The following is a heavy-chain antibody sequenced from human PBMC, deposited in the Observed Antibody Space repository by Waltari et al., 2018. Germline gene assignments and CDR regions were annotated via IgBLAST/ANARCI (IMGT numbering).Heavy chain of an antibody. CDR2: INHSGST. Sequence: QVQLQQWGAGLLKPSETLSLTCAVYGGSFSGYHRCWIRPSPGKGLEWIGEINHSGSTNYNPSLKSRVTISVDTSKNQFSLKVSSVTAADTAVYYCARQFSSGWYSEYWGQGTLVTVSS. J-gene: IGHJ4*02. V-gene: IGHV4-34*01. CDR1: GGSFSGYH. CDR3: ARQFSSGWYSEY. D-gene: IGHD6-19*01.